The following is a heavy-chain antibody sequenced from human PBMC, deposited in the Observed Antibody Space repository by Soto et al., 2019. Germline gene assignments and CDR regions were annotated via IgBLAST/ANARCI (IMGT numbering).Heavy chain of an antibody. CDR1: GFTFSSYA. CDR3: ARADSSGWSGYFDY. Sequence: GGSLRLSCAASGFTFSSYAMHWVRQAPGKGLEWVAVISYDGSNKYYADSVKGRFTISRDNSKNTLYLQMNSLRAEDTAVYYCARADSSGWSGYFDYWGQGTLVTVSS. V-gene: IGHV3-30-3*01. J-gene: IGHJ4*02. CDR2: ISYDGSNK. D-gene: IGHD6-19*01.